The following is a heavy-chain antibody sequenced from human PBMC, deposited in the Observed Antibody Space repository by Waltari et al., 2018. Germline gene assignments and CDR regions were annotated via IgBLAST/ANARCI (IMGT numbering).Heavy chain of an antibody. D-gene: IGHD3-3*01. V-gene: IGHV4-39*01. CDR2: IYYSATT. Sequence: QMELQESGPRLVKPSETLSLTCNVSGDSISGSRNYWAWLRQPPGKNLQWIGSIYYSATTYYNPSLKGRFAISVDTSRNQFSLNVNSVTAADTGIYYCARQLRFVDWIPRYFDSWGRGTLATVSS. CDR3: ARQLRFVDWIPRYFDS. CDR1: GDSISGSRNY. J-gene: IGHJ4*02.